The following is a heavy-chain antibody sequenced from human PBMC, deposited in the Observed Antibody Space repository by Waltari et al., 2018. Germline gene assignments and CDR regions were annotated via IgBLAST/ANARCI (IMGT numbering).Heavy chain of an antibody. J-gene: IGHJ4*01. CDR2: IYHNGQT. CDR1: AGSFGDYF. D-gene: IGHD3-22*01. CDR3: ARGNYHDSPRLDW. Sequence: QTQLHQWGAGLVKPSETLSLTCAVFAGSFGDYFWTWVRHAPGKGLEWIGEIYHNGQTNYTPSPWRRVTSSLDTSKNQFSLKLTSVTAAGTAVYYCARGNYHDSPRLDWWGHGNLVTVSS. V-gene: IGHV4-34*01.